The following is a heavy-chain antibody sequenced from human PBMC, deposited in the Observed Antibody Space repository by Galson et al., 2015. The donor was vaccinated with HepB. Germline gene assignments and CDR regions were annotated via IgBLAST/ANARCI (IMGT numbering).Heavy chain of an antibody. J-gene: IGHJ4*02. D-gene: IGHD4-17*01. CDR2: ISGSGGST. Sequence: SLRLSCAASGFTFSSYAMSWVRQAPGKGLEWVSAISGSGGSTYYADSVKGRFTISRDNSKNTLYLQMNSLRAEDTAVYYCAKDWGMTTVTNGYFDDWGQGTLVTVSS. CDR1: GFTFSSYA. CDR3: AKDWGMTTVTNGYFDD. V-gene: IGHV3-23*01.